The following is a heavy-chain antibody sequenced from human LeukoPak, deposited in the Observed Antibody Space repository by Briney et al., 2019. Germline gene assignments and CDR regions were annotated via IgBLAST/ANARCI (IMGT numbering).Heavy chain of an antibody. V-gene: IGHV1-18*01. CDR1: GYTFTSYG. Sequence: GASVKVSCKASGYTFTSYGISWVRQAPGQGLEWMGWISAYNGNTNYAQKLQGRVTMTTDTSTSTAYMELRSLRSEDTAVYYCATGSIPSITIFGVVTPPDYWGQGTLVTVSS. CDR3: ATGSIPSITIFGVVTPPDY. J-gene: IGHJ4*02. D-gene: IGHD3-3*01. CDR2: ISAYNGNT.